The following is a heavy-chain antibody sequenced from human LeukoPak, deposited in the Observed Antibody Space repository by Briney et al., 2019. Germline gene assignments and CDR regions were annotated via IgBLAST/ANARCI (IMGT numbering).Heavy chain of an antibody. CDR3: AVAYYYGSGDAFDI. D-gene: IGHD3-10*01. Sequence: SGGSLRLSCAASGFTFSNNDMSWVRQAPGKGREWVSAVSASGGNTYYADSVKGRFTISRDNAKNSLYLQMNSLRAEDTAVYYCAVAYYYGSGDAFDIWGQGTKVTVSS. CDR1: GFTFSNND. J-gene: IGHJ3*02. V-gene: IGHV3-23*01. CDR2: VSASGGNT.